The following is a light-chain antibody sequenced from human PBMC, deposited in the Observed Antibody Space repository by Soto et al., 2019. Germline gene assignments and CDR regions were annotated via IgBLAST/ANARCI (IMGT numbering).Light chain of an antibody. CDR2: EVS. Sequence: QSALTQPASVSGSPGQSITISCNGTSSDVGSHNLVSWYQQHPGQAPKLMIYEVSKRPLGVSTRFSASKSGNTASLTISGLQAEDVADYYCCSYGGSRAVFGGGTQLTVL. J-gene: IGLJ7*01. CDR1: SSDVGSHNL. CDR3: CSYGGSRAV. V-gene: IGLV2-23*02.